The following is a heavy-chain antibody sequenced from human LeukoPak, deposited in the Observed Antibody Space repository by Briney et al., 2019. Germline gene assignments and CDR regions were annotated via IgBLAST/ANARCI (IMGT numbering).Heavy chain of an antibody. V-gene: IGHV3-7*01. CDR2: INQDGSQT. CDR1: GFTFSNYR. Sequence: GALRLSCAASGFTFSNYRISWVRQPPGKGLDWVAHINQDGSQTSYVDSVKGRFTISRDNAKSALYLQMNSLRAEDTAVYYCARGVHSSGYYRYFDYWGQGTLVTVSS. J-gene: IGHJ4*02. D-gene: IGHD3-22*01. CDR3: ARGVHSSGYYRYFDY.